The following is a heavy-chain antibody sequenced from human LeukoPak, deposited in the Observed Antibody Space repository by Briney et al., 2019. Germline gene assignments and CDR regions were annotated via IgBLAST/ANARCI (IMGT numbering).Heavy chain of an antibody. CDR1: GYTFTGYY. CDR2: INPNSGGT. D-gene: IGHD3-10*01. V-gene: IGHV1-2*02. J-gene: IGHJ4*02. Sequence: GASVKVSCKASGYTFTGYYMHWVRQAPGQGLEWMGWINPNSGGTNYAQKFQGRVTMTRDTSISTAYMELSRLRSDDTAVYYCARDLFEGVRGVTPGYWGQGTLVTVSS. CDR3: ARDLFEGVRGVTPGY.